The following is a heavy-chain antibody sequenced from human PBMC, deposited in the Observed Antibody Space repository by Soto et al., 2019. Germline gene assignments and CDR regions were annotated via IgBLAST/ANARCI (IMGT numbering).Heavy chain of an antibody. Sequence: QITLNASGPTLVKPTQTLPLTCTFSGFSLSTTKVGVGWIRQPPGKALEWLALIYWDDGKRYSPSLNSRLTLTKDTSKNQVVRTMTNMDPVDTATDYFAQRRGFVELLFDSWGQGTLVTVSS. CDR1: GFSLSTTKVG. D-gene: IGHD3-10*01. CDR3: AQRRGFVELLFDS. V-gene: IGHV2-5*02. J-gene: IGHJ4*02. CDR2: IYWDDGK.